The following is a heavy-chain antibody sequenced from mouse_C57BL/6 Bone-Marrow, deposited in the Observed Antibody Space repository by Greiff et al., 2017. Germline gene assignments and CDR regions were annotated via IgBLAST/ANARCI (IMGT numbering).Heavy chain of an antibody. CDR2: ISSGGSYT. Sequence: EVQLVESGGDLVKPGGSLKLSCAASGFTFSSYGMSWVRQTPDKRLEWVATISSGGSYTYYPDRVKGRFTISRDNAKNTLYLQMSSLKSEDTARYYCERHRYGSSSWYFDVWGTGTTVTVSS. CDR1: GFTFSSYG. V-gene: IGHV5-6*01. J-gene: IGHJ1*03. D-gene: IGHD1-1*01. CDR3: ERHRYGSSSWYFDV.